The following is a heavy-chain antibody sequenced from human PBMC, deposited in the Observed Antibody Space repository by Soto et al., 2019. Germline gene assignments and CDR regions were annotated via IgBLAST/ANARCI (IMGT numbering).Heavy chain of an antibody. CDR2: ISGGGDAT. J-gene: IGHJ2*01. D-gene: IGHD3-16*01. V-gene: IGHV3-23*01. Sequence: EVQLLESGGDSVQPGGSVRLSCAGSGFTFINYAMNWVRQAPGKGLEWVSTISGGGDATFFADYVRGRFTFSRDNSKNTVTLQMHSLGVDDAAVYYVASKVGGATSHPDYWYFDLGGRGTLVTVSS. CDR1: GFTFINYA. CDR3: ASKVGGATSHPDYWYFDL.